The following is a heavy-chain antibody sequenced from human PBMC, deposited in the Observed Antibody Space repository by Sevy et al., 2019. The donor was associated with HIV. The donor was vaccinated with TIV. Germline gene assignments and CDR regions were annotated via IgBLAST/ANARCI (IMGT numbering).Heavy chain of an antibody. CDR3: ARDRGGRGSGSYYYYGMDV. CDR2: ISYDGSNK. D-gene: IGHD3-10*01. J-gene: IGHJ6*02. V-gene: IGHV3-30-3*01. Sequence: GGSLRLSCAASGFTFSSYAMHWVRQAPGKGLEWVAVISYDGSNKYYADSVKGRFTISRDNSKNTLYLQMNSLRAEDTAVDYCARDRGGRGSGSYYYYGMDVWGQGTTVTVSS. CDR1: GFTFSSYA.